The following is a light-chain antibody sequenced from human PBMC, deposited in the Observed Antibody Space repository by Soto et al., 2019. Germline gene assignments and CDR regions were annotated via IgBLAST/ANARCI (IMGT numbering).Light chain of an antibody. V-gene: IGKV3-20*01. CDR1: QSISSSF. J-gene: IGKJ1*01. Sequence: EIVLTQSPGTLSLSPGERATLSCRASQSISSSFLAWYQQRPGQSPRLIIYGASSRATGIPDRFSGSGSGTDFTLTISRLDLEDSAFYYCQQYVTSSWTFGQGTKVVIK. CDR3: QQYVTSSWT. CDR2: GAS.